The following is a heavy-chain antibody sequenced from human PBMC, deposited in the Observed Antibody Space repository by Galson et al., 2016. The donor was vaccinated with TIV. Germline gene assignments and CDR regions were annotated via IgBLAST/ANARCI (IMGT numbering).Heavy chain of an antibody. Sequence: SVKVSCKASGYTFSDFAITWVRQAPGQGLEWMGYMSAYSGASNYAQEFQGRVTITTDTSTSTAYMELRNLRFDDTAVYYCASYSSTSSRRFDYWGQGTLVPVPA. V-gene: IGHV1-18*01. CDR3: ASYSSTSSRRFDY. CDR1: GYTFSDFA. J-gene: IGHJ4*02. D-gene: IGHD6-6*01. CDR2: MSAYSGAS.